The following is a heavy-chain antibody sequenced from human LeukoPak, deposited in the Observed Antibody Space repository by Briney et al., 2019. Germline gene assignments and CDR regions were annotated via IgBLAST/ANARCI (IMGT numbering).Heavy chain of an antibody. CDR2: ISSSSTTI. CDR1: GFTFNNYE. V-gene: IGHV3-48*03. J-gene: IGHJ2*01. Sequence: GGSLRLSCAASGFTFNNYEMNWVRQAPGKGLEWVSYISSSSTTIYYADSLKGRFNISRDNAKNSLYLQMNSLRAEDTAVYYCARRSGHYYWYFDLWGRGTLVTVSS. CDR3: ARRSGHYYWYFDL. D-gene: IGHD6-25*01.